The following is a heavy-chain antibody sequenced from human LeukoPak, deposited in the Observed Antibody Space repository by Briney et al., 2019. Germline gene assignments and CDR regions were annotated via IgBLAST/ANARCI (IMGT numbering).Heavy chain of an antibody. J-gene: IGHJ4*02. CDR2: VHNVGNT. D-gene: IGHD6-19*01. CDR3: ARHAEYNSGWHFYLDH. V-gene: IGHV4-39*01. CDR1: GVSTTNGIYY. Sequence: SETLSLTCTVSGVSTTNGIYYWAWIRQSPGKGLEWIGSVHNVGNTYYNLSLRSRVTMSIDTSKNQFSLRLNSVTAADTAVYYCARHAEYNSGWHFYLDHWGQGILVTVSS.